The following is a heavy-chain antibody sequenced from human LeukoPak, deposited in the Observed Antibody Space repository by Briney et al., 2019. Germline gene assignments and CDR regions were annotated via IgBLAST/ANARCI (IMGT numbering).Heavy chain of an antibody. J-gene: IGHJ6*02. CDR3: AREDIVVVPAAIPTHSDDYYYYGMDV. CDR1: GGSISSYY. D-gene: IGHD2-2*02. V-gene: IGHV4-4*07. CDR2: IYTSGST. Sequence: SETLSLTCTVSGGSISSYYWSWIRQPAGKGLEWIGRIYTSGSTNYNPSLKSRVTMSVDTSKNQFSLKLSSVTAADTAVYYCAREDIVVVPAAIPTHSDDYYYYGMDVWGQGTTVTVSS.